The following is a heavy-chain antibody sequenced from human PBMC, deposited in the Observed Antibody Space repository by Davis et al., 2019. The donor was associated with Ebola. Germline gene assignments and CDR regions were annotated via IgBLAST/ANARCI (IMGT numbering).Heavy chain of an antibody. Sequence: PGGSLRLSCAASGFTFSSYAMSWVRQAPGKGLEWVSAISGSGGSTYYADSVKGRFTISRDNSKNTLYLQMNSLRAEDTAVYYCAKDPVDYGDYPAYYFDYWGQGTLVTVSS. CDR1: GFTFSSYA. CDR2: ISGSGGST. D-gene: IGHD4-17*01. CDR3: AKDPVDYGDYPAYYFDY. J-gene: IGHJ4*02. V-gene: IGHV3-23*01.